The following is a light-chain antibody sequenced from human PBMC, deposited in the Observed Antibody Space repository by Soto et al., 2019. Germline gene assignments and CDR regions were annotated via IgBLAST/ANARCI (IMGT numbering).Light chain of an antibody. CDR2: GAS. CDR1: QSVSSN. V-gene: IGKV3-15*01. CDR3: QQYDNWPLT. Sequence: IVRTQAPATLPFSAGGRATLSFRASQSVSSNLAWYQQKPGQAPRFLIYGASTRATGIPARFSGSGSGTEFTLTISSLQSEDFAVYYCQQYDNWPLTFGGGTKVDIK. J-gene: IGKJ4*01.